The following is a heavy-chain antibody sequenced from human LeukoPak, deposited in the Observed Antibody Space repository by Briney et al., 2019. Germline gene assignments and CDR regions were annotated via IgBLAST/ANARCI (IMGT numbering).Heavy chain of an antibody. J-gene: IGHJ4*02. V-gene: IGHV3-66*01. D-gene: IGHD5-12*01. Sequence: GGSLRLSCAASGFTFSSYAMSWVRQAPGKGLEWVSVLYSSGYSKYADSVKGRISISRDTSENTLSLQMNSLRAEDSAVYYCAAKGNGYTGTYVFAHWGRGTLVTVSS. CDR3: AAKGNGYTGTYVFAH. CDR2: LYSSGYS. CDR1: GFTFSSYA.